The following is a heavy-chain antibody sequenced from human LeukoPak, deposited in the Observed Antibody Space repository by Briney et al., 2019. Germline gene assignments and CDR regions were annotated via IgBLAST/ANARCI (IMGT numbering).Heavy chain of an antibody. Sequence: PSETLSLTCTVSGGSISSYYWSWIRQPPGKGLEWIGYIYYSGSTNYNPSLKSRVTISVDTSKNQFSLKLSSVAAADTAVYNCARGPTGYSSGWYDFWGQGTLVTVSS. CDR3: ARGPTGYSSGWYDF. J-gene: IGHJ5*01. CDR2: IYYSGST. CDR1: GGSISSYY. D-gene: IGHD6-19*01. V-gene: IGHV4-59*01.